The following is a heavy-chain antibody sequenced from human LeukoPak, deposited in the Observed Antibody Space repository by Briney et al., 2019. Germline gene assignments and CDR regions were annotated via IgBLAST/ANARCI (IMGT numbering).Heavy chain of an antibody. Sequence: GEPLKISCKGSGYNFTNYWIAWVRQMPGKGLEWMAMIYAADSDTTYSPSFQRQVSISADKSISTAYLQWSSLRASDTAMYYCARQSITDFWGPTGAYDIWGQGTMVTVSS. V-gene: IGHV5-51*01. CDR1: GYNFTNYW. J-gene: IGHJ3*02. D-gene: IGHD3-3*01. CDR2: IYAADSDT. CDR3: ARQSITDFWGPTGAYDI.